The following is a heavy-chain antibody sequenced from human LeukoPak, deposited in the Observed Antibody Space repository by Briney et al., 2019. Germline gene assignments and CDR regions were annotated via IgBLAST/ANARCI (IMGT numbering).Heavy chain of an antibody. J-gene: IGHJ4*02. D-gene: IGHD6-19*01. CDR1: GFTFSSYG. Sequence: GRSLRLSYAASGFTFSSYGMHWVRQAPGKGLEWVAVIWYDGSNKYYADSVKGRFTISRDNSKNTLYLQMNSLRTEDTAVYYCARLGQGKVAVAGFDYWGQGTLVTVSS. CDR3: ARLGQGKVAVAGFDY. CDR2: IWYDGSNK. V-gene: IGHV3-33*01.